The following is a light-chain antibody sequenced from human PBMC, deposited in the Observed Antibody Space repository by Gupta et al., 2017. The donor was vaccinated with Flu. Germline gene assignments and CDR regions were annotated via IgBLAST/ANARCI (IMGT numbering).Light chain of an antibody. V-gene: IGLV1-47*01. J-gene: IGLJ3*02. CDR3: AAWDDSRRGV. CDR1: SSSFGSNF. Sequence: QSVLTQPPSASGSPGQRVTITCSGSSSSFGSNFVYWYQQIPGTATKLLIYRNNQRPSGFPGRFSGSKSGTSASLAISGLRSEDEADYYCAAWDDSRRGVFGGGTKLTVL. CDR2: RNN.